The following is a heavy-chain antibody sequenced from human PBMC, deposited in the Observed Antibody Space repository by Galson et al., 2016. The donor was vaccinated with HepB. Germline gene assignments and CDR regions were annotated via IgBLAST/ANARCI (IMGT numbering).Heavy chain of an antibody. CDR2: VPSSGNT. D-gene: IGHD5-12*01. CDR3: ARSLSLLGANWYFDR. V-gene: IGHV4-61*02. J-gene: IGHJ2*01. CDR1: GDSGITDIHN. Sequence: TLSLTCTASGDSGITDIHNWNWIRQPAGKGLEWLGRVPSSGNTNYNPSLNSRVTMAMATSKNQFSLRLTSVTAADTAVYFCARSLSLLGANWYFDRWGPGTLVTVSS.